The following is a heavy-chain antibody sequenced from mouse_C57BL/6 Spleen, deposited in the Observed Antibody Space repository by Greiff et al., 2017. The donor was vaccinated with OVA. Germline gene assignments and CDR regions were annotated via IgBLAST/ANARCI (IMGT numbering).Heavy chain of an antibody. V-gene: IGHV1-62-2*01. D-gene: IGHD1-1*01. CDR3: ARHGEYYEGHRGAWLAY. CDR2: FYPGSGSI. Sequence: QVQLQQSGAELVKPGASVKLSCKASGYTFTEYTIHWVKQRSGQGLEWIGWFYPGSGSIKYNEKFKDKATLTADKSSSTVYMELSRLTSEDSAVYFCARHGEYYEGHRGAWLAYWGQGTLVTVSA. J-gene: IGHJ3*01. CDR1: GYTFTEYT.